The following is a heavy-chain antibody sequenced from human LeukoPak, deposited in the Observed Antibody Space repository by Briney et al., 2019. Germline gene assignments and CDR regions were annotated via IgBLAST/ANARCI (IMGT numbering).Heavy chain of an antibody. J-gene: IGHJ4*02. CDR2: IKQDGSEK. CDR1: GLTFSTYW. Sequence: PGGSLRLSCAASGLTFSTYWMSWVRQAPGKGLEWVANIKQDGSEKYYVDSVKGRFTISRDNAKNSVYLQMNSLRAEDTAMYYCARVGVDDSGNILKYFFDYLGQGTLVTVSS. CDR3: ARVGVDDSGNILKYFFDY. V-gene: IGHV3-7*01. D-gene: IGHD4-23*01.